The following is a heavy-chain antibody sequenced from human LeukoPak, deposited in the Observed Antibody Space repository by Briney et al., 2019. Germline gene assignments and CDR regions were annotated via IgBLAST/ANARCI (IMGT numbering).Heavy chain of an antibody. CDR2: ISAYNGNT. V-gene: IGHV1-18*01. D-gene: IGHD3-10*01. J-gene: IGHJ6*02. CDR1: GYTFTSYG. Sequence: ASVKVSCKASGYTFTSYGISWVRQAPGQGLEWMGWISAYNGNTNYAQKLQGRVTMTTDTSTSTAYMELRSLRSDDTAVYYCARDRSYYGSGSYYADYYGMDVWGQGTTVTVSS. CDR3: ARDRSYYGSGSYYADYYGMDV.